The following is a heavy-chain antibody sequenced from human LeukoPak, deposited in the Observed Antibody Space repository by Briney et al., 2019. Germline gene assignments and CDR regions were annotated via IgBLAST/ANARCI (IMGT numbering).Heavy chain of an antibody. J-gene: IGHJ4*02. CDR3: ASLAVDYDSSGNIRG. D-gene: IGHD3-22*01. CDR2: ISGSGGST. Sequence: GGSLRLSCAASGFTFSSYAMSWVRQAPGKGLEWVSAISGSGGSTYYADSVKGRFTISRDNSKNTLYLQMNSLRAEDTAVYYCASLAVDYDSSGNIRGWGQGTLVTVSS. V-gene: IGHV3-23*01. CDR1: GFTFSSYA.